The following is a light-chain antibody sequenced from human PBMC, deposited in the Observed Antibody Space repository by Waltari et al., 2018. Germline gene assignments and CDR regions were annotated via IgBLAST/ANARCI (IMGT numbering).Light chain of an antibody. Sequence: DIQITQSPSSLSASVGDRVTITCRASQSISSYLNWYQQKPGKAPKLLIYAASSLQSGVPSRFSGSGSRTDFTLTISSLQPEDSATYYCQQSYSTPHTFGPGTKVDIK. CDR1: QSISSY. CDR3: QQSYSTPHT. J-gene: IGKJ3*01. CDR2: AAS. V-gene: IGKV1-39*01.